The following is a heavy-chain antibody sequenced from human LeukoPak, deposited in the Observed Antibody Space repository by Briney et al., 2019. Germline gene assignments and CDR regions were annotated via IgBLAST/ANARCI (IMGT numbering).Heavy chain of an antibody. V-gene: IGHV4-59*11. CDR3: ARQGKWWLQSFPLDY. D-gene: IGHD5-24*01. CDR2: IYYTGST. Sequence: SETLSLTCTVSGGSISRHYWSWIRQPPGKGLEWLGSIYYTGSTNYNPSLKSRVTISVDTSKNQFSLKLSSVTAADTAVYYCARQGKWWLQSFPLDYWGQGTLVTVSS. J-gene: IGHJ4*02. CDR1: GGSISRHY.